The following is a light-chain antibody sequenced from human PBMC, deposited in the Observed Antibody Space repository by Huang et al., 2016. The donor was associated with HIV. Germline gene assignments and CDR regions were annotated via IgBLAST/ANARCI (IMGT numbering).Light chain of an antibody. CDR3: QQRSNWPPWT. J-gene: IGKJ1*01. CDR1: QSVSSD. Sequence: EIVLTQSPATLYLSPGERATLSGRASQSVSSDLAWYQQKPGQAPGLLIYDTSSRATGLPARFSGSGSGTDFTLTISSLGPEDFAVYYCQQRSNWPPWTFGQGTKVEIK. CDR2: DTS. V-gene: IGKV3-11*01.